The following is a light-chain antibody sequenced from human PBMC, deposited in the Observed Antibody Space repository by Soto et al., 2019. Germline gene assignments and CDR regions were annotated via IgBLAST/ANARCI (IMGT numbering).Light chain of an antibody. CDR1: QGIIND. CDR3: QQLFMYPPT. J-gene: IGKJ3*01. V-gene: IGKV1-9*01. CDR2: GAS. Sequence: IQLTQSPSSLSASMGDRVTITCRASQGIINDLAWYQQKPGKAPKLLIYGASTLQGGVPSRFSGSGSGTDFTLTVSSLQPEDLATYYCQQLFMYPPTFGPGTKVDIK.